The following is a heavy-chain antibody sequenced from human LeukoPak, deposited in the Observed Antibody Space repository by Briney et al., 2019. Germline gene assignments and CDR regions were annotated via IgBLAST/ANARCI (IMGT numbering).Heavy chain of an antibody. CDR3: AKVPRRLEAFDY. Sequence: GGSRRLACAAAGFTFSSYAMSWVRQAQGKGLEWVSAISGSGGSTYYADSVKGRFTISRDNSKNTLYLQMNSLRAEDTAVYYCAKVPRRLEAFDYWGQGTLVTVSS. D-gene: IGHD3-3*01. CDR2: ISGSGGST. CDR1: GFTFSSYA. V-gene: IGHV3-23*01. J-gene: IGHJ4*02.